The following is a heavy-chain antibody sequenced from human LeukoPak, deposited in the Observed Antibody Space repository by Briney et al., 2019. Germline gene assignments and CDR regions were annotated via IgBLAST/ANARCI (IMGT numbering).Heavy chain of an antibody. D-gene: IGHD6-13*01. CDR2: IYTTGST. J-gene: IGHJ4*02. Sequence: SETLSLTCTASGGSISSYHWTWIRQPAGKGLEWIGHIYTTGSTNYNPSLKSRVTISVDKSKNRFSLKLSSVTAADTAVYYCARNADSSNWYSDSWGQGTLVTVSS. CDR1: GGSISSYH. CDR3: ARNADSSNWYSDS. V-gene: IGHV4-4*07.